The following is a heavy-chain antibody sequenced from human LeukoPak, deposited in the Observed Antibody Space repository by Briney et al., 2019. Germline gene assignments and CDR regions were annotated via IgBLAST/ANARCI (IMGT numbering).Heavy chain of an antibody. CDR2: INPNSGGT. Sequence: ASVKVSCKASGYTFTGYYMHWVRLAPGQGLEWMGWINPNSGGTNFAQKFQGRVTMTRDTSISTAYMELSRLRSGDTAVYFCAREGAYCGGDCYLSRPNLDAFDIWGQGTMVTVSS. V-gene: IGHV1-2*02. D-gene: IGHD2-21*02. CDR3: AREGAYCGGDCYLSRPNLDAFDI. CDR1: GYTFTGYY. J-gene: IGHJ3*02.